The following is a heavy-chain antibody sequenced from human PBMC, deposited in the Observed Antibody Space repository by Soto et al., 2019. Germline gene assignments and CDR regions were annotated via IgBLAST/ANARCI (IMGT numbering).Heavy chain of an antibody. J-gene: IGHJ6*02. CDR2: ITSGSSFI. Sequence: SGGSWRLSCVASPLTVNPYSLNGFRQAPGKGLEWVSSITSGSSFIDYADSVKGRFTISRDDAKNSLFLQMSSLRADDTAVYYCARSQRNGAMDVWGQGTTVTVSS. V-gene: IGHV3-21*01. D-gene: IGHD2-8*01. CDR3: ARSQRNGAMDV. CDR1: PLTVNPYS.